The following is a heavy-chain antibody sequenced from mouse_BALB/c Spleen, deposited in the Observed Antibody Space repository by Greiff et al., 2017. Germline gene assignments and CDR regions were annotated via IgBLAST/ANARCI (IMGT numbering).Heavy chain of an antibody. J-gene: IGHJ3*01. CDR2: IRNKANGYTT. CDR3: ARDEEDSWFAY. V-gene: IGHV7-3*02. CDR1: GFTFTDYY. Sequence: VQLQQSGGGLVQPGGSLRLSCATSGFTFTDYYMSWVRQPPGKALEWLGFIRNKANGYTTEYSASVKGRFTISRDNSKSILYLQMNTLRAEDSATYYCARDEEDSWFAYWGQGTLVTVSA.